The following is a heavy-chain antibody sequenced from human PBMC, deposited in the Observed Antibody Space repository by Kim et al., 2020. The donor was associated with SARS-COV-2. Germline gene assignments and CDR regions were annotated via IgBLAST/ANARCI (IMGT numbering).Heavy chain of an antibody. CDR2: INPNSGGT. CDR1: GYTFTGYY. CDR3: ARSLRDTSSYYFDY. V-gene: IGHV1-2*04. D-gene: IGHD2-2*01. Sequence: ASVKVSCKASGYTFTGYYMHWVRQAPGQGLEWMGWINPNSGGTNYAQKFQGWVTMTRDTSISTAYMELSRLRSDDTAVYYCARSLRDTSSYYFDYWGQGTLVTVSS. J-gene: IGHJ4*02.